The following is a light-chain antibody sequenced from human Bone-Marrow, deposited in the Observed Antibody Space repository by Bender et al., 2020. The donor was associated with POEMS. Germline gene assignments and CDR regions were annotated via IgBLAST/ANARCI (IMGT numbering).Light chain of an antibody. CDR1: ALPRQY. CDR3: QSAVGGGTVV. CDR2: KDI. Sequence: SYELTQPPSVSVSPGQTAGITCSGDALPRQYTYWYQQKPGQAPVLVIKKDIERPSGIPERFSGSTSDTTVTLTISGVQAEDEADYYCQSAVGGGTVVFGGGTRLTVL. V-gene: IGLV3-25*02. J-gene: IGLJ3*02.